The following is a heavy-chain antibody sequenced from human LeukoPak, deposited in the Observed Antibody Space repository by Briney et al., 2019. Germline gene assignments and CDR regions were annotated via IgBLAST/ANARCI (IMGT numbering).Heavy chain of an antibody. CDR2: INPNSGGT. CDR3: ARARRAYYYGMDV. J-gene: IGHJ6*02. Sequence: GASVKVSCKASGYTFTGYYMHWVRQAPGQGLEWMGRINPNSGGTNYAQKFQGRVTMTRDTSISTAYMELSRLRSDDTAVYYCARARRAYYYGMDVWGQGTTVTVSS. V-gene: IGHV1-2*06. CDR1: GYTFTGYY.